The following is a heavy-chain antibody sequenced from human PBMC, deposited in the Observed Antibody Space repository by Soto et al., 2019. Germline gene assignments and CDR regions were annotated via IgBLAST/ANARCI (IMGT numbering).Heavy chain of an antibody. CDR1: GGTFSTHA. CDR2: IIPISGTT. CDR3: ARRGSVVVVAAPFDY. Sequence: SVKVSCKASGGTFSTHAIIWVRQAPGHGLEWMGGIIPISGTTYYTQKFQGRVTITADEPTSTAFMELSSLKSEDTAVYYCARRGSVVVVAAPFDYWGQGTLVTVSS. D-gene: IGHD2-15*01. V-gene: IGHV1-69*13. J-gene: IGHJ4*02.